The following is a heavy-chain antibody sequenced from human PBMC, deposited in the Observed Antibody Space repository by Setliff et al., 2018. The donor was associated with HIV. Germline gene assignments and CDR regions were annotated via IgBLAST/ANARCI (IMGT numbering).Heavy chain of an antibody. CDR2: ISSSGGTI. J-gene: IGHJ6*02. CDR1: GFTFRNYE. D-gene: IGHD3-10*01. CDR3: ARERVESSYYYYGTDV. Sequence: LKISCAASGFTFRNYEMNWVRQAPGKGLEWVSHISSSGGTINYADSVRGRFNISKDNAENSLYLEINNVRVEDTAIYFCARERVESSYYYYGTDVWGQGTTVTVSS. V-gene: IGHV3-48*03.